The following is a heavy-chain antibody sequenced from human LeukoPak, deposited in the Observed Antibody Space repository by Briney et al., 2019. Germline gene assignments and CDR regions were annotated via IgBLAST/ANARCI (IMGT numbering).Heavy chain of an antibody. V-gene: IGHV4-34*01. Sequence: SETLSLTCAVYGGSFSGYYWSWIRQPPGKGLEWIGEINHSGSTNYNPSLKSRVTISVDTSKNQFSLKLSSVTAADTAVYYCASGGPSAGGDYWGQGTLVTVSS. CDR2: INHSGST. CDR3: ASGGPSAGGDY. CDR1: GGSFSGYY. J-gene: IGHJ4*02.